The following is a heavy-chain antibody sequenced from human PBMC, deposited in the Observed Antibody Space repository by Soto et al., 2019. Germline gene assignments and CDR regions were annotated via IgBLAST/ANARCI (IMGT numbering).Heavy chain of an antibody. Sequence: SHTLSLTCVISGDSVASNSAGCNWIRHSPSRGLECLGRTYYKSICNNAYALSVKSRITINPDTSKNQFSLHLYSVTPEDTAVYYCTGITWFRGMDFWGQGTPVTVSS. J-gene: IGHJ6*02. CDR3: TGITWFRGMDF. V-gene: IGHV6-1*01. D-gene: IGHD3-10*01. CDR1: GDSVASNSAG. CDR2: TYYKSICNN.